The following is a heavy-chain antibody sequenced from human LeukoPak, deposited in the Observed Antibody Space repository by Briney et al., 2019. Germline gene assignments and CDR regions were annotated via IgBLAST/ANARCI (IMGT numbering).Heavy chain of an antibody. J-gene: IGHJ4*02. CDR1: GFTFSSYA. CDR2: ISSSGYTT. V-gene: IGHV3-23*01. D-gene: IGHD3-10*01. Sequence: GGSLRLSCAASGFTFSSYAMTWVRQAPGKGLEWVSAISSSGYTTYYADSVKGRFTISRDNSKNTLYLQMNSLRADDTAVYYCAKDPTGGGSGSRNFDYWGQGTLDTVSS. CDR3: AKDPTGGGSGSRNFDY.